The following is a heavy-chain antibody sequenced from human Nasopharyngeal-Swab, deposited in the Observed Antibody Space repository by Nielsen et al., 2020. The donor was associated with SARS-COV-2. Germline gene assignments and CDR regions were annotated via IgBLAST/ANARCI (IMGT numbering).Heavy chain of an antibody. J-gene: IGHJ4*02. D-gene: IGHD6-13*01. CDR2: IYPGDSDT. V-gene: IGHV5-51*01. CDR3: AWSSSWYHTGYFDY. CDR1: GYSFTSYW. Sequence: GGALRLSCKGSGYSFTSYWIGWVRQMPGKGLEWMGIIYPGDSDTRYRPSFQGQVTISADKSIRTAYLQWSSLKASDTAMYYCAWSSSWYHTGYFDYWGQGTLVTVSS.